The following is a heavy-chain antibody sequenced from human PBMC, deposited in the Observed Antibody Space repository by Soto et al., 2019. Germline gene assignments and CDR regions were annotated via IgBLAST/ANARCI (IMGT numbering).Heavy chain of an antibody. J-gene: IGHJ6*02. CDR1: GGSISSYY. CDR2: IYYSGST. Sequence: SETLSLTCTVSGGSISSYYWSWIRQPPGKGLEWIGYIYYSGSTNYNPSLKSRVTISVDTSKNQFSLKLSSVTAADTAVYYCARQYSGYDYPYAIDICAQGTSVPVS. D-gene: IGHD5-12*01. V-gene: IGHV4-59*08. CDR3: ARQYSGYDYPYAIDI.